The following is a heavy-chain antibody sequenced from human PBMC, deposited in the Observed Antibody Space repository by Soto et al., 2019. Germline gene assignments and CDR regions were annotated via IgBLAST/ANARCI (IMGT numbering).Heavy chain of an antibody. CDR2: IVPILGTA. CDR1: GGSITNYT. Sequence: QVQMVQSGAEVKKPGSSVKVSCRLSGGSITNYTFSWVRQAPGQGLEWMGRIVPILGTASQAQKFPGRVTTTADKLTSTVHMEVASLTSEDTANYYCARDTWAQWLPHNDYWGQGTLVTVSS. CDR3: ARDTWAQWLPHNDY. V-gene: IGHV1-69*08. J-gene: IGHJ4*02. D-gene: IGHD6-19*01.